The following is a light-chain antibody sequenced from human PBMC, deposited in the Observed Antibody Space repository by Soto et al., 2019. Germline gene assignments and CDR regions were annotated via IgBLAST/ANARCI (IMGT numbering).Light chain of an antibody. CDR2: ATS. V-gene: IGKV3-20*01. CDR3: HQYGTLPRT. Sequence: EIVLTQSPGTLSFFPGERAILSCRASQSVSKLYLAWYQQMPGQAPRLLIHATSTRATGIPDRFSGTGSGTDFSLVISSLEPEDFAVYYCHQYGTLPRTFGQGTKVDIK. CDR1: QSVSKLY. J-gene: IGKJ1*01.